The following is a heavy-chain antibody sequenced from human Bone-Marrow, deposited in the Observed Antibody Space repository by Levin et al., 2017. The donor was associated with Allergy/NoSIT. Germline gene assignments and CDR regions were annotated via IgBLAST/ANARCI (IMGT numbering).Heavy chain of an antibody. J-gene: IGHJ4*02. CDR3: ARVEDYFGDY. V-gene: IGHV1-2*02. Sequence: VASVKVSCKASGYTFTGYYIHWVRQAPGQGLEWMGWINPNSGDTNYAQKFQGRVTMTRDTSISTAYLELSRLRSDDTAVYFCARVEDYFGDYWGQGTLVTVSS. CDR1: GYTFTGYY. D-gene: IGHD3-10*01. CDR2: INPNSGDT.